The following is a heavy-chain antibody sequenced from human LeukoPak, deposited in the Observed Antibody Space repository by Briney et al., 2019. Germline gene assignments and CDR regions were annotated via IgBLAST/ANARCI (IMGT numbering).Heavy chain of an antibody. J-gene: IGHJ6*02. Sequence: GASVKVSCKASGYTFSNYGISWVRQAPGQGLEWMGWINSYNGNTNYAQKFQGRVTVTTDTSTSTAYMELRSLRSDDTAVYYCARDSLRFLEWLLPLDYGMDVWGQGTTVTVSS. CDR2: INSYNGNT. D-gene: IGHD3-3*01. V-gene: IGHV1-18*01. CDR3: ARDSLRFLEWLLPLDYGMDV. CDR1: GYTFSNYG.